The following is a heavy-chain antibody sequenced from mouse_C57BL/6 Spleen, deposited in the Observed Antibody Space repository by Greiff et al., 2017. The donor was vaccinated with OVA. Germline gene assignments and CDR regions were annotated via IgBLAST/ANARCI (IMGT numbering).Heavy chain of an antibody. D-gene: IGHD1-1*01. J-gene: IGHJ2*01. CDR1: GFTFSSYG. Sequence: DVQLVESGGDLVKPGGSLKLSCAASGFTFSSYGMSWVRQTPDKRLEWVATISSGGSYTYYPDSVKGRFTISRDNAKNTLYLQMSSLKSEDTAMYYCASHYYYGSSSFDYWGQGTTLTVSS. CDR2: ISSGGSYT. CDR3: ASHYYYGSSSFDY. V-gene: IGHV5-6*01.